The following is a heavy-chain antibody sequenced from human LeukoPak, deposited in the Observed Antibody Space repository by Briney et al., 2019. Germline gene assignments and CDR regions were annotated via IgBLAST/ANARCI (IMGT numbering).Heavy chain of an antibody. CDR2: INCYTGGT. Sequence: ASVKVSCKASGYRFTGYYIHWMRQAPGQRLEWMGWINCYTGGTNYAQRFQGRVTMTRDTSISTAYMELSSLRSDDTAVYYCARDPPESGKWKFDSWGQGTLVTVSS. D-gene: IGHD3-10*01. CDR1: GYRFTGYY. J-gene: IGHJ5*01. CDR3: ARDPPESGKWKFDS. V-gene: IGHV1-2*02.